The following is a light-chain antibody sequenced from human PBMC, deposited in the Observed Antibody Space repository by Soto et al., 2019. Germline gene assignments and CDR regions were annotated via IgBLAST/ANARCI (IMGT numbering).Light chain of an antibody. J-gene: IGKJ5*01. CDR2: AAS. V-gene: IGKV1-39*01. CDR3: QQYNSYPIT. CDR1: QSISSY. Sequence: IPITQSPYSLSASLGDRVTITCRASQSISSYLNWYQQKPGKAPKLLIYAASSLQSGVPSRFSGSGSGTEFTLTISSLQPDDFATYYCQQYNSYPITFSQGTRLAI.